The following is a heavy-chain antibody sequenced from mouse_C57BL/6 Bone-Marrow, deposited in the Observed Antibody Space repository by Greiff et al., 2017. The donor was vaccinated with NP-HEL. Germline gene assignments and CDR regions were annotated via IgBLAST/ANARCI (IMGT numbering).Heavy chain of an antibody. V-gene: IGHV14-2*01. D-gene: IGHD1-1*01. Sequence: EVQRVESGAELVKPGASVKLSCTASGFNIKDYYMHWVKQRTEQGLEWIGRIDPEDGETKYAPKFQGKATITADTSSNTAYLQLSSLTSEDTAVYYCARIFITTVVATPYYFDYWGQGTTLTVSS. CDR3: ARIFITTVVATPYYFDY. CDR2: IDPEDGET. J-gene: IGHJ2*01. CDR1: GFNIKDYY.